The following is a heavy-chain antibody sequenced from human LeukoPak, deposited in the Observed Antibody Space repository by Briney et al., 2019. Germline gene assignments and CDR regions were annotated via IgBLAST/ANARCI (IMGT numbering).Heavy chain of an antibody. Sequence: GRSLRLSCAASGFTFSSYAMHWVRQAPGKGLEWVAVISYDGSNKYYADSVKGRFTISRDNSKNTLYLQMNSLRAEDTAVYYCAREGLTSTPNNAFDIWGQGTMVTVSS. J-gene: IGHJ3*02. D-gene: IGHD4-23*01. CDR2: ISYDGSNK. CDR1: GFTFSSYA. CDR3: AREGLTSTPNNAFDI. V-gene: IGHV3-30-3*01.